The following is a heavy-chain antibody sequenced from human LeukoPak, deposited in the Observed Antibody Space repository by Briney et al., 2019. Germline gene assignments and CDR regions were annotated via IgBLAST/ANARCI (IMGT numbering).Heavy chain of an antibody. CDR2: ICYSGST. D-gene: IGHD3-3*01. Sequence: SETLSLTCTVSGVSISSYYWSWIRQPPGKGLEWVGYICYSGSTNYNPSLKSRVTISVDTSKNQFSLKLRYVTAADTAVYYCASFTYAFWTHWGQGTLVTVSS. J-gene: IGHJ4*02. V-gene: IGHV4-59*01. CDR1: GVSISSYY. CDR3: ASFTYAFWTH.